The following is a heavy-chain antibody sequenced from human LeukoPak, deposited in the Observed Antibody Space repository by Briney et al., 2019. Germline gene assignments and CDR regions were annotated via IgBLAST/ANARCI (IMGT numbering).Heavy chain of an antibody. CDR2: ISSNGGST. Sequence: GGSLRLSCAASGFSLRTYAMNWVRQAPGKGLEWVSTISSNGGSTYFTDSVKGRFTISRDNSKNTLYLQMNSLRAEDTAIYYCSSKLFGDYWGQGTLVTVSS. V-gene: IGHV3-23*01. J-gene: IGHJ4*02. CDR1: GFSLRTYA. CDR3: SSKLFGDY. D-gene: IGHD2-21*01.